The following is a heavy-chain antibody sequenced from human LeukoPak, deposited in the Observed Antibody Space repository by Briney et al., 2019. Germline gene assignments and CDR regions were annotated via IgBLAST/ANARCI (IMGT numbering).Heavy chain of an antibody. V-gene: IGHV3-21*01. CDR1: GFTFSSYS. D-gene: IGHD5-12*01. CDR3: ASRDGYNAHNY. CDR2: ITSSSSYK. Sequence: GGSLRLSCAASGFTFSSYSMNWVRQAPGKGLEWVSSITSSSSYKHYADSVKGRFTISRDNAENSVYLQMNSLRAEDTAVYYCASRDGYNAHNYWGQGTLVTVSS. J-gene: IGHJ4*02.